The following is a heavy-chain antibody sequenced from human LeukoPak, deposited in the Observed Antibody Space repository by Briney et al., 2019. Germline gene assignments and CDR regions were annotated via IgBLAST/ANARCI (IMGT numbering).Heavy chain of an antibody. CDR2: MNPNSGNT. Sequence: ASVKVSCKASGYTFTSYDINWVRQATGQGLEWMGWMNPNSGNTGYAQKFQGRVTITRNTSISTAYMELSSLRSEDTAVYYCARVLRVGGATTYYYYYMDVWGKGTTVTVSS. D-gene: IGHD1-26*01. CDR1: GYTFTSYD. J-gene: IGHJ6*03. V-gene: IGHV1-8*03. CDR3: ARVLRVGGATTYYYYYMDV.